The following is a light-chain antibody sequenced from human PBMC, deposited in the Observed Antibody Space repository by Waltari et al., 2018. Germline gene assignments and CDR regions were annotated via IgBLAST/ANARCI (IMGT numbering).Light chain of an antibody. V-gene: IGLV8-61*01. Sequence: QTVVTQEPSLSVSSGGTVTLTRALSSCSLSTTSYPTWYQQTPGQAPRTLVYKANARSSGVPDRFSGSILGNTAALTITGAQADDESDYYCALYMGSGIWVFGGGTRLTVL. J-gene: IGLJ3*02. CDR2: KAN. CDR3: ALYMGSGIWV. CDR1: SCSLSTTSY.